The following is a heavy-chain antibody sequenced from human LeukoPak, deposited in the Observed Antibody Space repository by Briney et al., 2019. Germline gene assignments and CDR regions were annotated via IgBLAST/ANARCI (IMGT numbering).Heavy chain of an antibody. CDR1: GFTFSSYS. CDR2: ISSSSSYI. CDR3: ARDGHYYDSSGYYYVVPNDY. V-gene: IGHV3-21*01. J-gene: IGHJ4*02. Sequence: PGGSLRLSCAASGFTFSSYSMNWVRQAPGKGLEGVSSISSSSSYIYYADSVKGRFTISRDNAKNSLYLQMNSLRVEDTAVYYCARDGHYYDSSGYYYVVPNDYWGQGTLVTVSS. D-gene: IGHD3-22*01.